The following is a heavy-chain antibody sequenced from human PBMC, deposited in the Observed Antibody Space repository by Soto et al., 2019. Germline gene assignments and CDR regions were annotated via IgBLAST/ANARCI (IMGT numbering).Heavy chain of an antibody. CDR2: IKSKTDGGTT. Sequence: GSLRLSCAASGFTFSNAWMSWVRQAPGKGLEWVGRIKSKTDGGTTDYAAPVKGRFTISRDDSKSTLYLQMNSLKTEDTAVYYCTTDPGTVTGKDYWGQGTLVTVSS. J-gene: IGHJ4*02. CDR3: TTDPGTVTGKDY. D-gene: IGHD4-17*01. V-gene: IGHV3-15*01. CDR1: GFTFSNAW.